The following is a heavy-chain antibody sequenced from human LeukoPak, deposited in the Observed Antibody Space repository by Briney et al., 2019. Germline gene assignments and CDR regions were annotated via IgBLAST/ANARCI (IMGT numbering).Heavy chain of an antibody. Sequence: GGSLRLSCAASGFTFSSYSMNWVRQAPGKGLEWVSSISSSSSYIYYADSVKGRFTIFRDNAKNSLYLQMNSLRAEDTAVYYCSPLRVVPAAKGDDYWGQGTLVTVSS. CDR1: GFTFSSYS. J-gene: IGHJ4*02. V-gene: IGHV3-21*01. D-gene: IGHD2-2*01. CDR3: SPLRVVPAAKGDDY. CDR2: ISSSSSYI.